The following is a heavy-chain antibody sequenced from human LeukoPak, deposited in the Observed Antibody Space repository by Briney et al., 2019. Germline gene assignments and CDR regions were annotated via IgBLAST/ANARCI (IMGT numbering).Heavy chain of an antibody. V-gene: IGHV3-53*01. Sequence: GGSLRLSCAASGFTVSSNHMSWVRQAPGKGLEWVSVIYSGGSTSYADSVKGRFTISRDNSKNTLFLQMNSLRAEDTAVYYCASGKYTGYDFGYWGQGTLVTVSS. CDR2: IYSGGST. CDR1: GFTVSSNH. CDR3: ASGKYTGYDFGY. D-gene: IGHD5-12*01. J-gene: IGHJ4*02.